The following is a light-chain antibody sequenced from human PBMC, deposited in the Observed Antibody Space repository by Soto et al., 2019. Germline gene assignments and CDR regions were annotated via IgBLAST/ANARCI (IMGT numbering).Light chain of an antibody. Sequence: QSALTQPPSASESPGQSVTISCTGSSSDVGGYNYVSWYQQHPGKAPKHMIYEVSKRPSGVPDRLSGSKSGNTASLTVSGLQAEDEADYYCSSYGGSNNVVFGGGTKLTVL. CDR3: SSYGGSNNVV. V-gene: IGLV2-8*01. J-gene: IGLJ2*01. CDR1: SSDVGGYNY. CDR2: EVS.